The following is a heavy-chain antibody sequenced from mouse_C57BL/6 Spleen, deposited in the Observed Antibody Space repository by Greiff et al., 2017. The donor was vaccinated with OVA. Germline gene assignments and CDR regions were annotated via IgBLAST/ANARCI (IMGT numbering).Heavy chain of an antibody. Sequence: QVQLQQSGAELARPGASVKLSCKASGYTFTSYGISWVKQRTGQGLEWIGEIYPRSGNTYYNEKFKGKATLTADKSSSTAYMELRSLTSEDSAVYFCARAAPSTMVTTDFDYWGQGTTLTVSS. J-gene: IGHJ2*01. CDR3: ARAAPSTMVTTDFDY. D-gene: IGHD2-2*01. CDR2: IYPRSGNT. CDR1: GYTFTSYG. V-gene: IGHV1-81*01.